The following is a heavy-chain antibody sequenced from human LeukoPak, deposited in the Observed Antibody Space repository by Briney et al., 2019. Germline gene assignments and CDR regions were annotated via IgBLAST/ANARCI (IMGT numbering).Heavy chain of an antibody. J-gene: IGHJ4*02. D-gene: IGHD2-15*01. Sequence: ASVKVSCKVSGNTLTDLSIHWVRQAPGKGLDWMGGFDPEDAEIIYAEKSQERVTMTEDPSTDTAYLELSSLRSEDTAVYFCAAEGQWSLVHYFNSWGQGTLVTVSS. CDR1: GNTLTDLS. CDR3: AAEGQWSLVHYFNS. CDR2: FDPEDAEI. V-gene: IGHV1-24*01.